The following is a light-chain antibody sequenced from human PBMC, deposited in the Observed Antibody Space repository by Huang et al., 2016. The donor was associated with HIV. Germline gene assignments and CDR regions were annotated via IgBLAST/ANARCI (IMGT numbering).Light chain of an antibody. CDR1: QSVSSY. CDR2: DAS. V-gene: IGKV3-11*01. CDR3: QQRSNWRT. J-gene: IGKJ5*01. Sequence: EIVLTQSPATLSLSPGERATLSCRASQSVSSYLAWYQQKPGQAPRLLIYDASNRATGIPARFSGGGSGTDFTLTISSLEPEDFVVYYCQQRSNWRTFGQGTRLEIK.